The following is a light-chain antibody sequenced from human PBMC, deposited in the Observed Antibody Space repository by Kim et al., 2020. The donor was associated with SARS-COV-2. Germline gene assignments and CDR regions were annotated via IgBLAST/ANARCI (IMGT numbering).Light chain of an antibody. CDR1: GRDVGGYNY. J-gene: IGLJ3*02. V-gene: IGLV2-8*01. CDR3: SSYAGSNNLV. CDR2: EVS. Sequence: GRAVTSPGPGTGRDVGGYNYVSWYQQHPGKAPKLMIYEVSKRPSGVPDRFSGSKSGNTASLTVSGLQAEDEADYYCSSYAGSNNLVFGGGTQLTVL.